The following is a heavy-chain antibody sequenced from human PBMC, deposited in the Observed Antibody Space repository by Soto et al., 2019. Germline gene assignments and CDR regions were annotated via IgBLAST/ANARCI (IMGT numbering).Heavy chain of an antibody. Sequence: EVQLVESGGDLVQPGGSLRLSCTTSRFTFSNSAMSWVRQAPGKGLEWVSTIKSSDGGAYYGDSVKGRFTISRDNPKNTLYLQLNSLRAEDTAVYYCAKALGSFDPFDIWGQGTMVTVSS. CDR2: IKSSDGGA. CDR1: RFTFSNSA. V-gene: IGHV3-23*04. J-gene: IGHJ3*02. D-gene: IGHD3-16*01. CDR3: AKALGSFDPFDI.